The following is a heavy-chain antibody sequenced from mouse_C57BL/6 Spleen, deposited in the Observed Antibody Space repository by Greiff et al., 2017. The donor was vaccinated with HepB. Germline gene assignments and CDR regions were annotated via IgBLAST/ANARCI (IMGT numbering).Heavy chain of an antibody. CDR2: IHPNSGST. V-gene: IGHV1-64*01. J-gene: IGHJ2*01. CDR3: ARGTMVTTGYDFDY. D-gene: IGHD2-2*01. Sequence: QVQLQQPGAELVKPGASVKLSCKASGYTFTSYWMHWVKQRPGQGLEWIGMIHPNSGSTNYNEKFKSKATLTVEKSSSTAYMQLSSLTSEDSAVYYCARGTMVTTGYDFDYWGQGTTLTVSS. CDR1: GYTFTSYW.